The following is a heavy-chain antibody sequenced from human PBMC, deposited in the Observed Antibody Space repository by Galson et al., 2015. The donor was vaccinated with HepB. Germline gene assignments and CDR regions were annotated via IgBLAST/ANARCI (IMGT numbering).Heavy chain of an antibody. CDR2: ISGNGVNT. Sequence: SLRLSCAASGFSFSSYAMTWVRQAPGKGLEWVSIISGNGVNTYYADSVKGRFTISRDNSKNTLYLRMNNLRADDTAVCYCAKGYTSRLGAFDIWGQGTMVTVSS. V-gene: IGHV3-23*01. J-gene: IGHJ3*02. CDR1: GFSFSSYA. D-gene: IGHD3-16*01. CDR3: AKGYTSRLGAFDI.